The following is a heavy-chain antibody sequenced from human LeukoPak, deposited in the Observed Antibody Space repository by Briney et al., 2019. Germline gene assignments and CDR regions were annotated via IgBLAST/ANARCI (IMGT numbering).Heavy chain of an antibody. V-gene: IGHV3-21*04. Sequence: GGSLRLSCAASGFTFSSYSMNWVRQAPGKGLEWVSSISSSSSYIYYADSVKGRFTIPRDNAKNSLYLQMNSLRAEDTALYYCANLPWAARPMDYWGQGTLVTVSS. CDR2: ISSSSSYI. J-gene: IGHJ4*02. CDR3: ANLPWAARPMDY. D-gene: IGHD6-6*01. CDR1: GFTFSSYS.